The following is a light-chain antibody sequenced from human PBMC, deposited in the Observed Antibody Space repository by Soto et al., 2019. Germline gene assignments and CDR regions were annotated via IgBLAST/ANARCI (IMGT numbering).Light chain of an antibody. CDR2: EVT. J-gene: IGLJ1*01. Sequence: QSVLTQPASVSGSPGQSITISCTGTSGDIGSYTYVSWYQQYPGKAPKLLISEVTNRPSGVSNRFSGSKSGNTASLTISGLQAEDEAHYYCSSYTSIHTYVFGTGTKLTVL. CDR3: SSYTSIHTYV. V-gene: IGLV2-14*01. CDR1: SGDIGSYTY.